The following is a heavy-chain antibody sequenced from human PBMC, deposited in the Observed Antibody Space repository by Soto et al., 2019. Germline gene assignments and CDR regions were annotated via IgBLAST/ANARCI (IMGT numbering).Heavy chain of an antibody. CDR2: IIPSGDGT. J-gene: IGHJ4*02. D-gene: IGHD2-15*01. CDR3: ARVYCSGGSCYSIDY. Sequence: ASVKVSCKTSGGTFRTYTINWVRQAPGQGLEWMGRIIPSGDGTSYAQKFQGRVTMTRDTSTSTAYMELSSLRSEDTAVYYCARVYCSGGSCYSIDYWGQGTLVTVSS. CDR1: GGTFRTYT. V-gene: IGHV1-46*03.